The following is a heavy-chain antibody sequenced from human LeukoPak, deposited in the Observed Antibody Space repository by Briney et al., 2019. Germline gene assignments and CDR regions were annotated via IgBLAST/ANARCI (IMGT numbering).Heavy chain of an antibody. CDR1: GFSFCHYW. CDR3: VRLWYSRGFFGY. V-gene: IGHV3-7*01. J-gene: IGHJ4*02. Sequence: GGSLTLFCVASGFSFCHYWMSWVRQAAAKGLEWVANIQKDGSEKHYVASVEGRFTISRDNAENSLFLQLNSLRVGDTAVYYGVRLWYSRGFFGYWGQGALVTVSS. CDR2: IQKDGSEK. D-gene: IGHD3-22*01.